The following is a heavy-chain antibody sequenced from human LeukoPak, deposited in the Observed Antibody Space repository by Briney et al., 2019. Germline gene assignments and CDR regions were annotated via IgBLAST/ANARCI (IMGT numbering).Heavy chain of an antibody. CDR1: GFTFSSYW. J-gene: IGHJ4*02. D-gene: IGHD6-19*01. CDR3: ARVSTLAVAGFFDY. V-gene: IGHV3-7*01. CDR2: IKQDGSEK. Sequence: PGGSLRLSCAASGFTFSSYWMNWVRQAPGKGLEWVANIKQDGSEKDCVDSVKGRFTISRDNAKNSLYLQMNSLRAEDTAVYYCARVSTLAVAGFFDYWGQGILVTVS.